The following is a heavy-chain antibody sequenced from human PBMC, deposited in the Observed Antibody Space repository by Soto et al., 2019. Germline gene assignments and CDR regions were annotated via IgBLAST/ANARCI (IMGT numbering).Heavy chain of an antibody. CDR2: ISAYNGNT. V-gene: IGHV1-18*01. D-gene: IGHD3-3*01. CDR1: GYTFTSYG. CDR3: ARTYYDFWSGYFSWFDP. J-gene: IGHJ5*02. Sequence: VKVSCKASGYTFTSYGLSLVRQAPGQGLEWMGWISAYNGNTNYAQKLQGRVTMTTDTSTSTAYMELRSLRSDDTAVYYCARTYYDFWSGYFSWFDPWGQGTLVTVSS.